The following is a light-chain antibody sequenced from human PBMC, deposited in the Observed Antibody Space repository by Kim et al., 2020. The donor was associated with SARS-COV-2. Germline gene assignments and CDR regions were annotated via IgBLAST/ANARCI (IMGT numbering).Light chain of an antibody. V-gene: IGKV4-1*01. CDR1: QSVLYISNNKNY. CDR3: QQYYSSPPT. Sequence: DIVMTQSPDSLSVSLGETATINCRSSQSVLYISNNKNYLAWYQQKVGQPPKLLIHWASTRESGVPDRFSGSGSGTDFTLTITRLQAEDVAVYYCQQYYSSPPTFGPGTKVDIK. J-gene: IGKJ3*01. CDR2: WAS.